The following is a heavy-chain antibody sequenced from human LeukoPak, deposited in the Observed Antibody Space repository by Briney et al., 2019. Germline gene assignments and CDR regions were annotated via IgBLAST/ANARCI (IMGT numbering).Heavy chain of an antibody. V-gene: IGHV5-51*01. CDR2: MYPGDSET. Sequence: GESLKISCQGSGYSFTSYWIGWVRQMPGKGLEWMGIMYPGDSETRYSPSFQSPVTISADKSISTAYLQWSSLKASDTAMYYCATTLYSGIYGDAFDIWGQGTMVTVSS. CDR3: ATTLYSGIYGDAFDI. CDR1: GYSFTSYW. D-gene: IGHD1-26*01. J-gene: IGHJ3*02.